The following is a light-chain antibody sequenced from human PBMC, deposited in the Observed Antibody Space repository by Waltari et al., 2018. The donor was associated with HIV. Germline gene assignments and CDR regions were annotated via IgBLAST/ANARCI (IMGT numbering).Light chain of an antibody. CDR1: TIATKS. CDR2: DDV. V-gene: IGLV3-21*04. CDR3: QVWDSYNDHVV. Sequence: SYVLTQAPSVSVAPGKTARITCAGNTIATKSVHWYQARPGQAPVLLIYDDVDRPSGIPERFSGSNSGNTATLSISGVEAGDEADYYCQVWDSYNDHVVFGGGTKLTVL. J-gene: IGLJ3*02.